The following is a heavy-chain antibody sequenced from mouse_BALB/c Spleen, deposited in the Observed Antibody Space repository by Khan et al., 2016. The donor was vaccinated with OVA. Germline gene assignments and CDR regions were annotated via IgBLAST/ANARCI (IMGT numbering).Heavy chain of an antibody. CDR2: ISYCGST. Sequence: EVQLQESGPGLVKPSQSLSLTCTVTGYSITSGYGWYWIRQFPGNKLEWMGYISYCGSTNYNPFLKSRISITRNPSTNQFFLPLNTVTTKDTATYYCARTARINYWGQGTTLTVSS. V-gene: IGHV3-1*02. D-gene: IGHD1-2*01. J-gene: IGHJ2*01. CDR1: GYSITSGYG. CDR3: ARTARINY.